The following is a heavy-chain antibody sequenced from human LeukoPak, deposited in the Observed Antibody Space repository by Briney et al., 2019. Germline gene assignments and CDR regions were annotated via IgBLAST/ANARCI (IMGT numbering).Heavy chain of an antibody. J-gene: IGHJ4*02. V-gene: IGHV3-33*01. CDR2: IWYDGVNK. Sequence: GGSLRLSCAASGFSFSNYGMHWVRQAPGKGLEWVAVIWYDGVNKYYADSVKGRFTISRDMPKNTLYLQMNSLRAGDTAVYYCAREGIVATLDYWGQGTRVTVSS. D-gene: IGHD5-12*01. CDR1: GFSFSNYG. CDR3: AREGIVATLDY.